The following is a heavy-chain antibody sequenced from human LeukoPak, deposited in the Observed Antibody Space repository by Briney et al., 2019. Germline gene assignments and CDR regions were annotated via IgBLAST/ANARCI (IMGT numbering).Heavy chain of an antibody. V-gene: IGHV3-23*01. Sequence: TGRSLRLSCAASGFTFSSYAMSWVRQAPGKGLEWVSAISGSGGSTYYADSVKGRFTISRDNSKNTLYLQMNSLRAEDTAVYYCARDHGDYDHFDYWGQGTLVTVSS. CDR3: ARDHGDYDHFDY. J-gene: IGHJ4*02. D-gene: IGHD4-17*01. CDR2: ISGSGGST. CDR1: GFTFSSYA.